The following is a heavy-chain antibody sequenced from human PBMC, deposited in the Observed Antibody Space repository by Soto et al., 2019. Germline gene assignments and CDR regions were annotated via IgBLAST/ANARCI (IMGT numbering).Heavy chain of an antibody. CDR2: ISSSSSTI. J-gene: IGHJ5*02. CDR3: ARDDKVVVAAKGGLNWFDP. V-gene: IGHV3-48*01. Sequence: GGSLRLSCAASGFTFSSYSMNWVRQAPGKGLEWVSYISSSSSTIYYADSVKGRFTISRDNAKNSLYLQMNSLRAEDTAVYYCARDDKVVVAAKGGLNWFDPWGQGTLVTVSS. D-gene: IGHD2-15*01. CDR1: GFTFSSYS.